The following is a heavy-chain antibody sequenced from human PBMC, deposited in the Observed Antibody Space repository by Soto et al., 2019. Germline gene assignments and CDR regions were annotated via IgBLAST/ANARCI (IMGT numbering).Heavy chain of an antibody. CDR1: GFIFSTYG. CDR3: ARDDIDDGNGFDF. D-gene: IGHD2-15*01. J-gene: IGHJ3*01. V-gene: IGHV3-33*01. CDR2: LWNDGSYK. Sequence: QVRLVESGGGVVQPGRSLRLSCAASGFIFSTYGMHWVRQAPGKVLEWVAVLWNDGSYKFYGDSVKGRFTISRGNSKNTLYLQMICLRVEDTAVYYCARDDIDDGNGFDFWGQGTIVTVS.